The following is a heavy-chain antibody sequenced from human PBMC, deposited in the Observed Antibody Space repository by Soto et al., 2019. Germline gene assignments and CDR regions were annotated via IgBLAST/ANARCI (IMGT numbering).Heavy chain of an antibody. D-gene: IGHD3-9*01. J-gene: IGHJ4*02. CDR2: IYYRGST. CDR3: ASTYYDILTGYYTDY. V-gene: IGHV4-39*01. Sequence: PSETLSLTCTVSGGSISNSGYYWGWIRQTPGKGLECIGSIYYRGSTYYNPSLKSRVTISVDTSKNQFSLKLSSVTAADTAVYYCASTYYDILTGYYTDYWGQGTLVTVSS. CDR1: GGSISNSGYY.